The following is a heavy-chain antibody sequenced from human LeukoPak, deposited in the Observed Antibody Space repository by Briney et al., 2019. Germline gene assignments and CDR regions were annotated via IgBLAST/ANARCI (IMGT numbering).Heavy chain of an antibody. D-gene: IGHD6-19*01. Sequence: GGSLRLSCAASGFTFSSYEMNWVRQAPGKGLEWVSYISSSGSTIYYADSVKGRFTISRDNAKNSPYLQMNSLRAEDTAVYYCARVYSSGWSRDFDYWGQGTLVTVSS. CDR3: ARVYSSGWSRDFDY. V-gene: IGHV3-48*03. J-gene: IGHJ4*02. CDR2: ISSSGSTI. CDR1: GFTFSSYE.